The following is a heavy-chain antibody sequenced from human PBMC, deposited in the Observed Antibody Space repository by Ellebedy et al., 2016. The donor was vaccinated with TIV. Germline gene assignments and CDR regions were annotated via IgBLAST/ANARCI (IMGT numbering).Heavy chain of an antibody. J-gene: IGHJ4*02. CDR2: INAGNGNT. D-gene: IGHD3-22*01. Sequence: ASVKVSXKASGYTFTSYAMHWVRQAPGQRLEWMGWINAGNGNTKYSQKFQGRVTITRDTSASTAYMELSSLRSEDTAVYYCARVFYYYDTKYYFDYWGQGTLVTVSS. V-gene: IGHV1-3*01. CDR3: ARVFYYYDTKYYFDY. CDR1: GYTFTSYA.